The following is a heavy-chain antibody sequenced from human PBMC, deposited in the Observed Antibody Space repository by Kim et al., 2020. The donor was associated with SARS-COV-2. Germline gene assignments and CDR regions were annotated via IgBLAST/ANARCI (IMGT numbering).Heavy chain of an antibody. Sequence: SETLSLTCIVSGGPISDSSYYWGWIRQSPGKGLEWIGSIYYSGTTYYNPSLKSRVTISVATSKNYFSLELTSVTAADTAVYYCAIFDTNGYDAFDLWGQGTMVSVSS. V-gene: IGHV4-39*02. CDR1: GGPISDSSYY. CDR2: IYYSGTT. CDR3: AIFDTNGYDAFDL. D-gene: IGHD2-8*01. J-gene: IGHJ3*01.